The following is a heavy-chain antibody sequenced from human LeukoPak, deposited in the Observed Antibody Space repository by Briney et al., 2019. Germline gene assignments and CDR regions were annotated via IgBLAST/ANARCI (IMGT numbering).Heavy chain of an antibody. CDR2: IKQDGSEK. D-gene: IGHD6-13*01. CDR3: ARSRIADKNWFDP. CDR1: GFTFSSYW. Sequence: GGSLRLSCAASGFTFSSYWMSWVRQAPGKGLEWVANIKQDGSEKYYVDSVKGRFTISRDNAKNSLYLQMNSLRAEDTAVYYCARSRIADKNWFDPWGQGTLVTVSS. J-gene: IGHJ5*02. V-gene: IGHV3-7*01.